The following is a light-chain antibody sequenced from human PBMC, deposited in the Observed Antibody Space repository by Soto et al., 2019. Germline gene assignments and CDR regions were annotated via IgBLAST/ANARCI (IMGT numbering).Light chain of an antibody. CDR3: QQYNSYSSWT. J-gene: IGKJ1*01. CDR2: DAS. CDR1: QSISSW. V-gene: IGKV1-5*01. Sequence: DIQMTQSPSTLSASVGDRVTITCRASQSISSWLAWYQQKPGKAHKVLIFDASNLESGVPSRFSGSGSGTEFTLTISSLQPDDFATYYCQQYNSYSSWTFGQGTKLDIK.